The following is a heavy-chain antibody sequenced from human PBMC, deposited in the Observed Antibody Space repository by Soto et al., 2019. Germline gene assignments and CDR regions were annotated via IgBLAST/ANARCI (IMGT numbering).Heavy chain of an antibody. CDR2: INHSGST. CDR3: ARGNREYIKKFYSNYDYYYDGMDV. CDR1: GGSFSGYY. V-gene: IGHV4-34*01. D-gene: IGHD4-4*01. J-gene: IGHJ6*02. Sequence: QVQLQQWGAGLLKPSETLSLTCAVYGGSFSGYYWSWIRQPPGKGLEWIGEINHSGSTNYNPSLKSRVTIPVDTSKNQFTLKLSSVTAADTAVYYCARGNREYIKKFYSNYDYYYDGMDVWGQGTTVTVSS.